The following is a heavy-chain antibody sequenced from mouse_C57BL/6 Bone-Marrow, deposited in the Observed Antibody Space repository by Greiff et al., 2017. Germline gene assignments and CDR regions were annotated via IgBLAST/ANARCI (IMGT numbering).Heavy chain of an antibody. D-gene: IGHD1-1*01. Sequence: QVQLQQPGAELVRPGSSVKLSCKASGYTFTSYWMHWVKQRPIQGLEWIGNIDPPDSETHYNQKFKDKATLPVDKSSSTAYMQLSSLTSEDSAVYYGARGYGSSYRFAYWGQGTLVTVTA. CDR2: IDPPDSET. J-gene: IGHJ3*01. CDR1: GYTFTSYW. CDR3: ARGYGSSYRFAY. V-gene: IGHV1-52*01.